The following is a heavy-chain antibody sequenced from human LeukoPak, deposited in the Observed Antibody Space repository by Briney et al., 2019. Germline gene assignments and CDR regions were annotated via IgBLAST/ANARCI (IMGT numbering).Heavy chain of an antibody. V-gene: IGHV4-59*01. CDR2: IYYSGST. D-gene: IGHD3-16*01. CDR1: GGSISSYY. CDR3: ASWGGSADAFDI. J-gene: IGHJ3*02. Sequence: PSETLSLTCTVSGGSISSYYGSWIRQPPGKGLEWIGYIYYSGSTNYNPSLKSRVTISVDTSKNQFSLKLSSVTAADTAVYYCASWGGSADAFDIWGQGTMVTVSS.